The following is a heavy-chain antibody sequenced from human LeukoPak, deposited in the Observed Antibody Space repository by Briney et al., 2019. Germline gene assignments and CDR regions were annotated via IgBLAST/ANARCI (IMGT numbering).Heavy chain of an antibody. J-gene: IGHJ4*02. CDR2: IKQDGSEK. Sequence: GGSLRLSCAASGFTFSSYWMSWVRQAPGKGLEWVANIKQDGSEKYYVDSVKGRFTTSRDNAKNSLYLQMNSLRAEDTAVYYCARVAMVRGVRDKRPRYYFDYWGQGTLVTVSS. V-gene: IGHV3-7*03. CDR1: GFTFSSYW. D-gene: IGHD3-10*01. CDR3: ARVAMVRGVRDKRPRYYFDY.